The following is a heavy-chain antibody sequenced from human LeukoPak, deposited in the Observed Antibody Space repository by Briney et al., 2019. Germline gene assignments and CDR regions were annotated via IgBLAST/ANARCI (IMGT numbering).Heavy chain of an antibody. CDR2: IIPIFGTA. D-gene: IGHD1-26*01. Sequence: ASVKVSCKASGGTFSSYAISWVRQAPGQGLEWMGGIIPIFGTANYAQKFQGRVTITADESTSTAYMELSSLRSEDAAVYYCARGPWGSGSYSGGETWGQGTLVTVSS. CDR1: GGTFSSYA. CDR3: ARGPWGSGSYSGGET. V-gene: IGHV1-69*13. J-gene: IGHJ5*02.